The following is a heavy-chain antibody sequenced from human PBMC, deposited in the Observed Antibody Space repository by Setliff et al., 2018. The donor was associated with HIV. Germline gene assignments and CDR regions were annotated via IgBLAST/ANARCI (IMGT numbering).Heavy chain of an antibody. Sequence: ASVKVSCKPSGHTFTNYDIHWMRRATGRGLEWMGRMNPKSGNTGYARKFQGRVTMTRKTSISTAYMELRSLRSDDTAVYYCARGYCSSTSCYGIYYFDNWGQGTPVTVSS. CDR3: ARGYCSSTSCYGIYYFDN. V-gene: IGHV1-8*01. D-gene: IGHD2-2*01. CDR2: MNPKSGNT. J-gene: IGHJ4*02. CDR1: GHTFTNYD.